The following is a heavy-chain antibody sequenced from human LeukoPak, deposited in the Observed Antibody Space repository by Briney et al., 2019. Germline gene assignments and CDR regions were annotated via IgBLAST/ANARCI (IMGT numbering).Heavy chain of an antibody. D-gene: IGHD2-15*01. Sequence: RPGGSLRLSCAASRFTFSDYYMSWIRQAPGKGLEWVSYISDSGSTIYYADSVKGRFTISRDNAKNSLYLQMHSLRAEDTAVYYCARDSPSRYCSGGSCYLDAFDIWGQGTMVTVSS. CDR3: ARDSPSRYCSGGSCYLDAFDI. V-gene: IGHV3-11*01. J-gene: IGHJ3*02. CDR2: ISDSGSTI. CDR1: RFTFSDYY.